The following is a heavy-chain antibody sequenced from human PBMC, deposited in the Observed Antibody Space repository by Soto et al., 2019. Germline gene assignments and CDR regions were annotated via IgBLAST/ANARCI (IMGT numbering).Heavy chain of an antibody. J-gene: IGHJ6*02. V-gene: IGHV3-30*02. CDR1: GFTFSSYG. CDR3: AKDLLELRYYYYGMDV. D-gene: IGHD1-7*01. Sequence: GESLKISCAASGFTFSSYGMHWVRQAPGKGLEWVAVIWYDGSNKYYADSVKGRFTISRDNSKNTLYLQMNSLRAEDTAVYYCAKDLLELRYYYYGMDVWGQGTTVTVSS. CDR2: IWYDGSNK.